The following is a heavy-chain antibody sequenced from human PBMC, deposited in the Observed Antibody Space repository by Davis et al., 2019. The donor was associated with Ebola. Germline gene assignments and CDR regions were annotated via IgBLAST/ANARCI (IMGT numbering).Heavy chain of an antibody. Sequence: SETLSLTCTVSGGSIISSSSYWGWIRQPPRKGLEWIGSIYYSGSTYYNPSLKSRVTISVDTSKNQFSLKLSSVTAADTAVYYCARTEMATTNGGDAFDIWGQGTMVTVSS. J-gene: IGHJ3*02. D-gene: IGHD5-24*01. CDR1: GGSIISSSSY. V-gene: IGHV4-39*01. CDR3: ARTEMATTNGGDAFDI. CDR2: IYYSGST.